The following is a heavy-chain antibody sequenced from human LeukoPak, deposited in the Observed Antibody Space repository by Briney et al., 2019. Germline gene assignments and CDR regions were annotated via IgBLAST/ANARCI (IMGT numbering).Heavy chain of an antibody. CDR2: IIPVHGAP. CDR1: GGTFSSSA. V-gene: IGHV1-69*11. CDR3: ASKYGDYAPYHFDN. J-gene: IGHJ4*02. Sequence: SVKVSCKASGGTFSSSAINWVRQAPGQGLEWMGRIIPVHGAPKFAQKFQGRVTITTDESTRTAYMELSSLRSEDTAVCYCASKYGDYAPYHFDNWGQGTLVTVSS. D-gene: IGHD4-17*01.